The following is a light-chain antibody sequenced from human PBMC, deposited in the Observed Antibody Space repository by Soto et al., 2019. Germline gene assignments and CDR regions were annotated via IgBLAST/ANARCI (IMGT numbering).Light chain of an antibody. J-gene: IGKJ5*01. CDR3: QQRSNWPSIT. CDR1: QSVSTK. Sequence: EVVLTQSPATLSVSPGQSATLSCRASQSVSTKLAWYQQKPGQAPRLLIYDASNRATGIPARFSGSGSGTDFTLTINSLEPEDFAVYYCQQRSNWPSITFGQGTRLEIK. V-gene: IGKV3-11*01. CDR2: DAS.